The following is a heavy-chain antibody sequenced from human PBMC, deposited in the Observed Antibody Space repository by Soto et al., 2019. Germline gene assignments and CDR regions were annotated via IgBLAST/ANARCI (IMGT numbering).Heavy chain of an antibody. CDR3: ARDSPIGSTYSGYDAIDS. J-gene: IGHJ4*02. CDR2: TIPILDVA. D-gene: IGHD5-12*01. CDR1: GGTFSTST. V-gene: IGHV1-69*08. Sequence: QVQLVQSGAEVKKPGSSVKVSCKASGGTFSTSTFTWVRQAPGQGLEWMGRTIPILDVADYAQDVQGRVTITADKSTSTAYMELTSLTSKDTAVYYCARDSPIGSTYSGYDAIDSWGQGTLVTVSS.